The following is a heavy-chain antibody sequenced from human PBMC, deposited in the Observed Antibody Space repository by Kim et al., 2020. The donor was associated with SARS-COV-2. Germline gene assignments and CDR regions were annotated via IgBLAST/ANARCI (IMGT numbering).Heavy chain of an antibody. Sequence: SQTLSLTCDISGDNVSSNTANWNWIRQTPSRGLEWLGRTYYRSRWYSDYAVSVKGRITIKSDTSKNQFSLQLKSVTPEDSAVYFCARGLRLYNGGPYNFDSWGQGTLVSVSS. CDR3: ARGLRLYNGGPYNFDS. D-gene: IGHD6-19*01. CDR1: GDNVSSNTAN. V-gene: IGHV6-1*01. J-gene: IGHJ4*02. CDR2: TYYRSRWYS.